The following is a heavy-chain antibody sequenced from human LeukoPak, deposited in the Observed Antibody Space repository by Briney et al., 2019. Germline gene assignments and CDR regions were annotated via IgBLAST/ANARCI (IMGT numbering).Heavy chain of an antibody. CDR1: GGTFSSYA. Sequence: ASVKVSCKASGGTFSSYAISWVRQAPGQGLECMGRIIPILDIATYAQKFQGGVTITADKSTSTAYMELSSLSSEDTAVYYCARDQGVTDPPPYGLDVWGQGTTVTVSS. D-gene: IGHD3-10*01. CDR3: ARDQGVTDPPPYGLDV. V-gene: IGHV1-69*04. J-gene: IGHJ6*02. CDR2: IIPILDIA.